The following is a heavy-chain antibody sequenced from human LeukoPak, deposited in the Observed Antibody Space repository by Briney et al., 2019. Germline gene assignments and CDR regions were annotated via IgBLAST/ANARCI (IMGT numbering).Heavy chain of an antibody. D-gene: IGHD3-22*01. V-gene: IGHV3-23*01. Sequence: GGSLRLSCAASGFTFSSYAMSWVRQAPGKGLEWVSAISGSGGSTYYADSVKGRFTISRDNSKNTLYLQMNSLGAEDTAVYYCAKDRGYYDSSGYYDYWGQGTLVTVSS. J-gene: IGHJ4*02. CDR2: ISGSGGST. CDR1: GFTFSSYA. CDR3: AKDRGYYDSSGYYDY.